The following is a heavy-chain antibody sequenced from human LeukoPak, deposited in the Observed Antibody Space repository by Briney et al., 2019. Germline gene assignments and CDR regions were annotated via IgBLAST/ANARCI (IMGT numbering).Heavy chain of an antibody. Sequence: GGSLRLSCAASGFTFSSHGMHWVRQAPGKGLEWVAVIWYDGSNKYYADSVKGRFTISRDNSKNTLYLQMNSLRAEDTAVYYCARSGYYYDSSGYYPDWGQGTLVTVSS. CDR3: ARSGYYYDSSGYYPD. V-gene: IGHV3-33*08. CDR2: IWYDGSNK. CDR1: GFTFSSHG. J-gene: IGHJ4*02. D-gene: IGHD3-22*01.